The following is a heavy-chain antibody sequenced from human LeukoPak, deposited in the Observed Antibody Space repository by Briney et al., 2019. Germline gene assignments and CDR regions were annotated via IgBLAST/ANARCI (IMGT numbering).Heavy chain of an antibody. CDR2: FDPEDGET. Sequence: ASVKVSCKVSGYTLTELSMHWVRQAPGKGLEWMGGFDPEDGETIYAQKFQGRVTMTEDTSTDTAYMELSSLRSDDTAVYYCARDIGWLWRNTPLVDYWGQGTLVTVSS. V-gene: IGHV1-24*01. CDR3: ARDIGWLWRNTPLVDY. J-gene: IGHJ4*02. D-gene: IGHD5-18*01. CDR1: GYTLTELS.